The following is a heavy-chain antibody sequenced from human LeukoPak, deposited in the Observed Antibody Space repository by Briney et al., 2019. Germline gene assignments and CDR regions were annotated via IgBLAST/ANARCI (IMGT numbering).Heavy chain of an antibody. J-gene: IGHJ4*02. Sequence: GGSLRLSCAASGFTFSDYYMSWIRQAPGKRLEWVSYISSSGSTIYYADSVKGRFTISRDNAKNSLYLQMNSLRAEDTAVYYCAREGDYYDSSGHFDYWGQGTLVTVSS. CDR1: GFTFSDYY. D-gene: IGHD3-22*01. CDR3: AREGDYYDSSGHFDY. V-gene: IGHV3-11*01. CDR2: ISSSGSTI.